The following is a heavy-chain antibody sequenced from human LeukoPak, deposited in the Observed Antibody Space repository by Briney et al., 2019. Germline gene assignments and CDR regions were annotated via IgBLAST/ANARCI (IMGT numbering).Heavy chain of an antibody. CDR3: ARASRDGYNWLDY. CDR1: GFTVSSYY. V-gene: IGHV3-53*01. J-gene: IGHJ4*02. D-gene: IGHD5-24*01. Sequence: GGSLTLTCAASGFTVSSYYMSWVRQAPGKGLEWVSLIYNGGSTYYADSVKGRFTISRDNSKNKLYLQMNSLRAEDTAVYYCARASRDGYNWLDYWGQGTLVTVSS. CDR2: IYNGGST.